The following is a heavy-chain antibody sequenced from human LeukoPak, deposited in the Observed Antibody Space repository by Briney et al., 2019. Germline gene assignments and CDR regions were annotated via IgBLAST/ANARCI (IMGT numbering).Heavy chain of an antibody. D-gene: IGHD6-13*01. CDR3: ARPWGIAAAGPTTQDAFDI. CDR1: GFTFSSYS. CDR2: ISSSSSYI. Sequence: GGSLRLSCAASGFTFSSYSMNWVRQAPGKGLEWVSSISSSSSYIYYADSVKGRFTISRDNAKNSLYLQMNSLRAEDTAVYYCARPWGIAAAGPTTQDAFDIWGQGTMVTVSS. J-gene: IGHJ3*02. V-gene: IGHV3-21*01.